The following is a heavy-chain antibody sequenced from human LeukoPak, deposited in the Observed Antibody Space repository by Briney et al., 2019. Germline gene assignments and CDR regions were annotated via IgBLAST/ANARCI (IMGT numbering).Heavy chain of an antibody. Sequence: GGSLRLSCSASGFTFSTYSMNWVRQAPGKGLEWVSSISSSSSYIYYADSVKGRFTISRDNAKNSLYLQMNSLRAEDTAVYYCARDDYGDYARFDYWGQGTLVTVSS. CDR2: ISSSSSYI. CDR1: GFTFSTYS. CDR3: ARDDYGDYARFDY. D-gene: IGHD4-17*01. J-gene: IGHJ4*02. V-gene: IGHV3-21*01.